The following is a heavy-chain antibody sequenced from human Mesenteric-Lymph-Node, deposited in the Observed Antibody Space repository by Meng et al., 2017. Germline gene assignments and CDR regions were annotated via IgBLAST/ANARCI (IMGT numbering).Heavy chain of an antibody. J-gene: IGHJ5*02. CDR3: ARTNYGDYNWFDP. D-gene: IGHD4-17*01. CDR2: IYYSGST. Sequence: QLKDYGPGLVKPSQTLSLTSTVSGGSISSGGFYWSWIRQHPGKGLEWIGYIYYSGSTYYNPSLRSRVAISIDTSKNQFSLKLTSVTAADTAVYFCARTNYGDYNWFDPWGQGTLVTVSS. CDR1: GGSISSGGFY. V-gene: IGHV4-31*03.